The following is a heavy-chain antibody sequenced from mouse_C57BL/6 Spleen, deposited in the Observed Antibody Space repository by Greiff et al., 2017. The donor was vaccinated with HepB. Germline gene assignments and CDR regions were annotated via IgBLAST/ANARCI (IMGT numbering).Heavy chain of an antibody. V-gene: IGHV1-15*01. CDR3: TRVKITTVVATDY. CDR2: IDPETGGT. D-gene: IGHD1-1*01. CDR1: GYTFTDYE. J-gene: IGHJ2*01. Sequence: QVQLKEPGAELVRPGASVTLSCKASGYTFTDYEMHWVKQTPVHGLEWIGAIDPETGGTAYNQKFKGKAILTADKSSSTAYMELRSLTSEDSAVYYCTRVKITTVVATDYWGQGTTLTVSS.